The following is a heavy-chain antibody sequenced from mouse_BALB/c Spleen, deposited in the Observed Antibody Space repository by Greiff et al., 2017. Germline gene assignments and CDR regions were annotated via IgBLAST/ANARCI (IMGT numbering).Heavy chain of an antibody. D-gene: IGHD1-1*01. J-gene: IGHJ2*01. CDR3: ARRDYAFDY. CDR2: ISYDGST. CDR1: GYSITSGYY. Sequence: EVKLVESGPGLVKPSQSLYLTCSVTGYSITSGYYWYWIRQIPGNKQEWMGYISYDGSTNYNPSLKNRISITRDTSKNQFFLKLNSVTTEDTATYYCARRDYAFDYWGQGTTLTVSS. V-gene: IGHV3-6*02.